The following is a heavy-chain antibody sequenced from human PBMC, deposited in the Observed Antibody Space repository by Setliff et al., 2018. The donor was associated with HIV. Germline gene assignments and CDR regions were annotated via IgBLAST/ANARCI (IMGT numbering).Heavy chain of an antibody. CDR1: GGSVGSGSYY. CDR2: IYYTWST. CDR3: ARDPPGHGDSNDY. D-gene: IGHD4-17*01. J-gene: IGHJ4*02. Sequence: KASETLSLTCTVSGGSVGSGSYYWSWIRQPPGKGLEYIGYIYYTWSTTYNPSLKSRVSMSIDTSKNQFSLRLTSVTAADTAVYYCARDPPGHGDSNDYWGQGTLVTVS. V-gene: IGHV4-61*01.